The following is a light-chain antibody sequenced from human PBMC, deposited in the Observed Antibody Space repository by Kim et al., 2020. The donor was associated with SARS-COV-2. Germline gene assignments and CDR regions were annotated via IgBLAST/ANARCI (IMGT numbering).Light chain of an antibody. CDR1: QDINSW. V-gene: IGKV1-5*03. J-gene: IGKJ1*01. CDR3: QQYTTYSWT. CDR2: QAS. Sequence: DIQMTQSPSSLSASVGDRVTITCRATQDINSWLAWHQQKPGKAPKLLIYQASSLESGVPPRFSGSGSGTEFTLTISSLQPDDFATYFCQQYTTYSWTFGQGTKVDIK.